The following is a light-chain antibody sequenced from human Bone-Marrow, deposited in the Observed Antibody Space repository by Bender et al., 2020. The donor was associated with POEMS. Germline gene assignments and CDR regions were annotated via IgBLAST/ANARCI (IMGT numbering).Light chain of an antibody. V-gene: IGLV3-1*01. CDR1: KLGNKY. CDR3: QVWDSSSDHPGV. J-gene: IGLJ3*02. CDR2: QDD. Sequence: SYELTQPPSVSVSPGQTASITCSGDKLGNKYTSWYQRKPGQSPVLVMYQDDRRPSEIPERFSGSNSVNTATLTISRVEAADDADYYCQVWDSSSDHPGVFGGGTKLTVL.